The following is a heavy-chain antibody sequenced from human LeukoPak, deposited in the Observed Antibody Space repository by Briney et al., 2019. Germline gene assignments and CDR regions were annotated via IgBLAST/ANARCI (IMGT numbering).Heavy chain of an antibody. Sequence: PSETLSLTCTVSGGSISSGGYYWSWIRQHPGKGLEWIGYTYYSGSTYYNPSLKSRVTISVDTSKNQFSLKLSSVTAADTAVYYCASTVPRDNWFDPWGQGTLVTVSS. V-gene: IGHV4-31*03. D-gene: IGHD4-17*01. J-gene: IGHJ5*02. CDR3: ASTVPRDNWFDP. CDR1: GGSISSGGYY. CDR2: TYYSGST.